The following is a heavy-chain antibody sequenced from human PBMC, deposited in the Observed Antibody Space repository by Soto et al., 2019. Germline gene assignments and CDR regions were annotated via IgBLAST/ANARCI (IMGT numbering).Heavy chain of an antibody. D-gene: IGHD2-8*01. CDR1: GGSISSYY. J-gene: IGHJ6*02. V-gene: IGHV4-4*07. CDR3: AREWGVGYCTNGVCAPSYGMEV. Sequence: SATLSLTCTVSGGSISSYYWSWIRQPAGKGLEWIGRIYTSGSTNYNPSLKSRVTMSVDTSKNQFSLKLSSVTAADTAVYYCAREWGVGYCTNGVCAPSYGMEVWGQGTTVTVSS. CDR2: IYTSGST.